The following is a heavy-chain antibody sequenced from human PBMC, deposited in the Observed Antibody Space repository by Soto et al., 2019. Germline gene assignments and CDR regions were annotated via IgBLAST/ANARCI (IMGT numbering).Heavy chain of an antibody. CDR2: VYITGST. CDR1: GGSISTFY. Sequence: SETLSLTCNVSGGSISTFYWNWIRQSAEKGLEWIGRVYITGSTNYHPSLKSRVTMSVDTSKNQFSLKMTSVTAADTAVYYCARGGRDGFDIWGQGTRVTISS. CDR3: ARGGRDGFDI. J-gene: IGHJ3*02. V-gene: IGHV4-4*07.